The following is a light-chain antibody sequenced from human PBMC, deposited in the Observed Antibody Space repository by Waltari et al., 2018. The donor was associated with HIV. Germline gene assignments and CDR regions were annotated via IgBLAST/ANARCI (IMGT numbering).Light chain of an antibody. CDR3: LLADAGPRPWV. Sequence: QPVVTQEPSLTVSPGGTVTPPCRPCTGSATSGYLLLWFQQRPGQAPRTLIYDKTNRHSGTPARFSGSRLGGKAALTLSGAQPEDEAEYYCLLADAGPRPWVFGGGTKVTVL. CDR1: TGSATSGYL. J-gene: IGLJ3*02. CDR2: DKT. V-gene: IGLV7-46*01.